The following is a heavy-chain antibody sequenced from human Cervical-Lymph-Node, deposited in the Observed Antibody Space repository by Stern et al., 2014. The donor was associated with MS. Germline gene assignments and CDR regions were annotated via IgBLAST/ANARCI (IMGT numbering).Heavy chain of an antibody. D-gene: IGHD2-15*01. CDR2: IYWDDDK. CDR3: AHSRVKYCRGGTCYSSLFDY. Sequence: QVTLKESGPTLVKPTQTVTLTCTLSGFSVTTAGVGVGWIRQPPGKALVWLALIYWDDDKLYSPSLKNRLTITKDTSKNQVVLTMTNVDPMDTATYYCAHSRVKYCRGGTCYSSLFDYWGQGTLVTVSS. J-gene: IGHJ4*02. CDR1: GFSVTTAGVG. V-gene: IGHV2-5*02.